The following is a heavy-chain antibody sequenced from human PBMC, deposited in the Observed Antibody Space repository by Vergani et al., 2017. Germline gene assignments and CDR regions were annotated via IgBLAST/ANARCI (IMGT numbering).Heavy chain of an antibody. J-gene: IGHJ3*01. V-gene: IGHV3-48*01. CDR2: VSTGTKSQ. D-gene: IGHD2-2*01. CDR3: AREYSSTSGRAFDF. Sequence: QLVESGGGWVQPGGSLRLSCVVLGFDFSSFIMNWVRQAPGKGLEWVSFVSTGTKSQSYAESVKGRFTISRDSAKNSLYLQMDSLRAEDTAVYYCAREYSSTSGRAFDFWGQGTKVTVSS. CDR1: GFDFSSFI.